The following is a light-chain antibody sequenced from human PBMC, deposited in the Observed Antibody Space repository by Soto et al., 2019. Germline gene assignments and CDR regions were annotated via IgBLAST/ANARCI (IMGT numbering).Light chain of an antibody. CDR2: ATS. CDR1: HSISSW. V-gene: IGKV1-5*01. CDR3: QQYHKFWT. J-gene: IGKJ1*01. Sequence: DIQMTQSPSTLSASVGDRVTITCRASHSISSWLAWYQQKPGKAPNLLIYATSTLQSGVPSRFSGSGSGTDFTLTISNLQPDDFATYYCQQYHKFWTFGQGTKVDI.